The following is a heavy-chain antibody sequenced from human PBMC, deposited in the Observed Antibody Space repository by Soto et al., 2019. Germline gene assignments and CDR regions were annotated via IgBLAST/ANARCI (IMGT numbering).Heavy chain of an antibody. V-gene: IGHV4-30-4*01. D-gene: IGHD3-10*01. J-gene: IGHJ5*02. CDR1: GASIISLDYY. CDR2: IYHTGAT. CDR3: ARGAVVSLVRGFMGGNWVDP. Sequence: QVQLQESGPGLVRPSQTLSLTCTVSGASIISLDYYWTWIRQPPGKGLEWIGHIYHTGATYYNASLKSRVVISVYTSNFQCSLTLSYVTAADTAVFYCARGAVVSLVRGFMGGNWVDPWGQGTLFTVSS.